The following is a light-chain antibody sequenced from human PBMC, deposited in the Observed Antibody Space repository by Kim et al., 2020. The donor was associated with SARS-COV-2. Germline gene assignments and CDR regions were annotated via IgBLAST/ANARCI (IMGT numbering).Light chain of an antibody. J-gene: IGLJ1*01. CDR3: QAWDSSTAD. CDR1: NLGDKY. V-gene: IGLV3-1*01. Sequence: SYELTQPPSVSVSPGQTASITCSGDNLGDKYACWYQQKPGQSPVLVIYQDSKRPSGIPERFSGSNSGNTATLTISGTQAMDEADYYCQAWDSSTADFGTGTKVTVL. CDR2: QDS.